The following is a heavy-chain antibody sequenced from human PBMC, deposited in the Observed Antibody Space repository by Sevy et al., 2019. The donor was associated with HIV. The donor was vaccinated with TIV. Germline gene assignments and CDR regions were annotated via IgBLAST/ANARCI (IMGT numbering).Heavy chain of an antibody. D-gene: IGHD3-22*01. V-gene: IGHV3-30-3*01. Sequence: GGCLRLSCAASGFTFSSYAMHWVRQAPGKGLEWVAVISYDGSNKYYADSVKGRFTISRDNSKNTLYLQMNSLRAEDTAVYYCARDPYYYDSSGYFLDWGQGTLVTVSS. CDR2: ISYDGSNK. CDR1: GFTFSSYA. CDR3: ARDPYYYDSSGYFLD. J-gene: IGHJ4*02.